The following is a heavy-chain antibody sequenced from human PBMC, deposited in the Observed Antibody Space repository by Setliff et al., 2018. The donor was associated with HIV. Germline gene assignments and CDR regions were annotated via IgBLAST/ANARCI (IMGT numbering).Heavy chain of an antibody. V-gene: IGHV1-69*13. CDR1: GDFFSNYA. D-gene: IGHD2-2*01. J-gene: IGHJ6*02. Sequence: SVKVSCKASGDFFSNYAINWVRQAPGQGLEWMGAIIPIFGTTNYAQKFHDSVTITADESTSTAYMDLSSLTSADTAVYYCARESEMATAANYYYGMGVWGQGTTVTVSS. CDR3: ARESEMATAANYYYGMGV. CDR2: IIPIFGTT.